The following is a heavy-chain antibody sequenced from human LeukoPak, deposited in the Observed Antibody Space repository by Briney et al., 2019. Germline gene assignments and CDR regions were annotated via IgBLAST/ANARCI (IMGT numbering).Heavy chain of an antibody. Sequence: GESLKISCKVSGYILTNNWIGWVRQVPGKGLEWMGLIYPGYSDAKYSPSFQGQVTISADKSISTAYLQWSSLKASDTAMYYCARHVPDDSSGYYLFDIWGQGTMVTVSS. V-gene: IGHV5-51*01. D-gene: IGHD3-22*01. CDR1: GYILTNNW. J-gene: IGHJ3*02. CDR2: IYPGYSDA. CDR3: ARHVPDDSSGYYLFDI.